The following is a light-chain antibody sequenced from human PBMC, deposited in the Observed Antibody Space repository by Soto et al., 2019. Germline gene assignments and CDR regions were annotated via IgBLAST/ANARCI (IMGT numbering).Light chain of an antibody. V-gene: IGKV3D-20*02. Sequence: EIVLTQSPGTLSLSPGERATLSCRASQSVSSSYLAWYQQKPGQAPRLLIYDASSRATGIPDRFSGGGSGTDFTLTISSLEPEDFAVYYCQQRSNWPITFGQGTRLEIK. CDR3: QQRSNWPIT. J-gene: IGKJ5*01. CDR2: DAS. CDR1: QSVSSSY.